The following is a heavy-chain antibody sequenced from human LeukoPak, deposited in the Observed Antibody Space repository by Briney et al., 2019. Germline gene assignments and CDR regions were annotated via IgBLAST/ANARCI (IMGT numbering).Heavy chain of an antibody. CDR3: GRAVTVAASSYYFDY. Sequence: GGSLRLSCAGSGFTFSSYDLHWVRQVTGKGLEWVSAIGTADDTYYAGAVKGRFTISRENARNSLYLQMNSLGAGDTAVYYYGRAVTVAASSYYFDYWGQGTRVTVSS. CDR2: IGTADDT. J-gene: IGHJ4*02. CDR1: GFTFSSYD. V-gene: IGHV3-13*01. D-gene: IGHD4-17*01.